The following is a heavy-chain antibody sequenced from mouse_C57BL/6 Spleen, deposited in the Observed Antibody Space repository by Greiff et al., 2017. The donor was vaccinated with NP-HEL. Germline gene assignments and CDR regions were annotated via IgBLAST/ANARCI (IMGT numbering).Heavy chain of an antibody. D-gene: IGHD2-1*01. J-gene: IGHJ4*01. V-gene: IGHV1-63*01. CDR3: ARSDGNYVNYAMDY. Sequence: VQLQQSGAELVRPGTSVKMSCKASGYTFTNYWIGWAKQRPGHGLEWIGDIYPGGGYTNYNEKFKGKATLTADKSSSTAYMQFSSLTSEDSAIYYCARSDGNYVNYAMDYWGQGTSVTVSS. CDR2: IYPGGGYT. CDR1: GYTFTNYW.